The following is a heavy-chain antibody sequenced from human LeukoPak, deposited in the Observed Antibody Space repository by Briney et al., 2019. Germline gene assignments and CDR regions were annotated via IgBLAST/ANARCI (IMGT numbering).Heavy chain of an antibody. D-gene: IGHD2-21*02. V-gene: IGHV1-2*02. CDR3: ARDFEGNCGGDCYRGAFDI. CDR2: INPNSGGT. Sequence: ASVNVSCKASGYTFTGYYMHWVRQAPGQGLEWMGWINPNSGGTNYAQKFQGRVTMTRDTSISTAYMELSRLRSDDTAVYYCARDFEGNCGGDCYRGAFDIWGQGTMVTVSS. J-gene: IGHJ3*02. CDR1: GYTFTGYY.